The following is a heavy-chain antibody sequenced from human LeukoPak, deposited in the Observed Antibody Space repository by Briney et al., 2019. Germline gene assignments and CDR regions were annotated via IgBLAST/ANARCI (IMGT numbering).Heavy chain of an antibody. V-gene: IGHV3-23*01. D-gene: IGHD6-19*01. CDR1: GFNFNKYD. CDR2: ITGRSDKT. J-gene: IGHJ4*02. CDR3: AKGGWLDD. Sequence: GGSLRLSCAASGFNFNKYDMTWARQAPGKGLEWVSTITGRSDKTYYTDSVNGRFVTSRDNSKDTLYLQMNSLRAEDTALYYCAKGGWLDDLGQGALVTVSS.